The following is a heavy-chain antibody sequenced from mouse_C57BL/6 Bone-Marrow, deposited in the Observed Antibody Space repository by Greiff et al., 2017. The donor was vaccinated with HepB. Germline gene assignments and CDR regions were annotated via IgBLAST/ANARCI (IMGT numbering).Heavy chain of an antibody. V-gene: IGHV6-3*01. D-gene: IGHD1-1*01. CDR2: IRLKSDNYAT. CDR3: TGPQCITTVVANFDV. Sequence: EVKLMESGGGLVQPGGSMKLSCVASGFTFSNYWMNWVRQSPEKGLEWVAQIRLKSDNYATHYAESVKGRFTISSDDSKSSVYLQMNNLRAEDTGIESGTGPQCITTVVANFDVWGTGTTVTVSS. CDR1: GFTFSNYW. J-gene: IGHJ1*03.